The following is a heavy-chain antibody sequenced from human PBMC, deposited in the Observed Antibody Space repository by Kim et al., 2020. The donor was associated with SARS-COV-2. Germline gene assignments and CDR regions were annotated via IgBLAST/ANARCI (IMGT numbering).Heavy chain of an antibody. V-gene: IGHV3-43*02. CDR3: AKVIGVTIFGVVPIDAFDI. CDR1: GFTFDDYA. Sequence: GGSLRLSCAASGFTFDDYAMHWVRQAPGKGLEWVSLISGDGGSTYYADSVKGRFTISRDNSKNSLYLQMNSLRTEDTALYYCAKVIGVTIFGVVPIDAFDIWGQGTMVTVSS. D-gene: IGHD3-3*01. J-gene: IGHJ3*02. CDR2: ISGDGGST.